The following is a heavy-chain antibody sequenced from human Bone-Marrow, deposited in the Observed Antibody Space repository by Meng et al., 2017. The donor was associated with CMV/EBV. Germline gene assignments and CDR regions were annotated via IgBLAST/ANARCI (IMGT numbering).Heavy chain of an antibody. CDR2: IIPIFGTA. CDR3: ARESSVFVPSERGIVGATRWGHFDY. D-gene: IGHD1-26*01. CDR1: GYTFSSYA. Sequence: SVKVSCKASGYTFSSYAISWVRQAPGQGLEWMGGIIPIFGTANYAQKFQGRVTITTDESTSTAYMELSSLRSENTAVYYCARESSVFVPSERGIVGATRWGHFDYWGQGTLVTVSS. J-gene: IGHJ4*02. V-gene: IGHV1-69*05.